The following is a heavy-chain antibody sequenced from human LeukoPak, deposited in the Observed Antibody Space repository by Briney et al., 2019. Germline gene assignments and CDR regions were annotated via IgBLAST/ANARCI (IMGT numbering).Heavy chain of an antibody. CDR3: AKTFCNTTSCYNFDY. D-gene: IGHD2-2*01. Sequence: GGSLRLSCAASGFTLSSYNMNWVRQAPGKGLEWVSSISSGSGYTHYADSVKGRFTISRDNSKNMLYLQMNSLRAEDTAVYSCAKTFCNTTSCYNFDYWGQGTLVTVSS. CDR2: ISSGSGYT. V-gene: IGHV3-21*04. J-gene: IGHJ4*02. CDR1: GFTLSSYN.